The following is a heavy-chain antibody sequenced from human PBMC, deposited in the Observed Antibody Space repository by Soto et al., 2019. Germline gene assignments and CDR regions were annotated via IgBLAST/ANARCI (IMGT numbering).Heavy chain of an antibody. D-gene: IGHD4-4*01. Sequence: SETLSLTCTVSGVSVSSGSYYWSWIRQPPGKGLEWIGYIYYSGSTNYNPSLKSRVTISVDTSKNQFSLKLSSVTAADTAVYYCASGTIDYSNYYYGMDVWGQGTTVTVSS. CDR3: ASGTIDYSNYYYGMDV. V-gene: IGHV4-61*01. J-gene: IGHJ6*02. CDR1: GVSVSSGSYY. CDR2: IYYSGST.